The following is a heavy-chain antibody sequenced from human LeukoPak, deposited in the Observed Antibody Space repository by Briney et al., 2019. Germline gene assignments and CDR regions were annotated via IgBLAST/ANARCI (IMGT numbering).Heavy chain of an antibody. CDR1: GFTFTNFA. J-gene: IGHJ4*02. D-gene: IGHD1-26*01. CDR2: ISNDGKKK. V-gene: IGHV3-30*04. CDR3: ARGPNSSGYSYGDY. Sequence: GGSLRLSCAASGFTFTNFAMHWVRQAPGKGLEGVTVISNDGKKKFYTDSVKGGFTISRDDSTNTLYLQMNSLRDDDTAVYYCARGPNSSGYSYGDYWGQGTLVTVSS.